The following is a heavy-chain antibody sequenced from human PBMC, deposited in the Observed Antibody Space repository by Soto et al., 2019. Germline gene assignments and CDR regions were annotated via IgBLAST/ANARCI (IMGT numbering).Heavy chain of an antibody. V-gene: IGHV4-30-4*01. Sequence: SETLSLTCTVSGGSISSGDYYWSWVRQPPGKGLEWIGYIYYSGSTYYNPSLKSRVTISVDTSKNQSSLKLSSVTAADTAVYYCARVAPPISRTYYYYGMDVWGQGTTVTVS. CDR3: ARVAPPISRTYYYYGMDV. J-gene: IGHJ6*02. CDR1: GGSISSGDYY. D-gene: IGHD2-2*01. CDR2: IYYSGST.